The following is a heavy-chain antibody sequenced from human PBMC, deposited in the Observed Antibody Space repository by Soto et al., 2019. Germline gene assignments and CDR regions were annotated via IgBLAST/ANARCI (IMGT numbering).Heavy chain of an antibody. Sequence: TSETLSLTCTASGGSMNSHFWSWIRQPAGTGLEWTGHVHISGLTTYNPSLTSRVTISVDTSKNQFSLKLSSVTAADTAVYYCAREYYDILTGYEAFYGMDVWGQGTTVTVSS. CDR2: VHISGLT. V-gene: IGHV4-4*07. CDR1: GGSMNSHF. J-gene: IGHJ6*02. CDR3: AREYYDILTGYEAFYGMDV. D-gene: IGHD3-9*01.